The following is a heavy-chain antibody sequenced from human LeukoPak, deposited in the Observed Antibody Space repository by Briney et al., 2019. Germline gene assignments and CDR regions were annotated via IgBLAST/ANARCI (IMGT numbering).Heavy chain of an antibody. D-gene: IGHD6-19*01. Sequence: GGSLRLSCAASGFTFSTYSMNWVRQAPGKGLEWVSSISRDSNYIYYADSVKGRFTISRDNAKNSLYLQMSSLTAEDTAVYYCARGKRWLDELWGQGTLVTVSS. CDR2: ISRDSNYI. CDR3: ARGKRWLDEL. V-gene: IGHV3-21*01. CDR1: GFTFSTYS. J-gene: IGHJ4*02.